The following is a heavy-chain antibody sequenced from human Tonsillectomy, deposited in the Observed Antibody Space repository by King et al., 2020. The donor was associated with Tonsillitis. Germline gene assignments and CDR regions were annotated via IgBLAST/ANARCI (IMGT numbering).Heavy chain of an antibody. V-gene: IGHV1-69*12. CDR1: GGTFSSYG. Sequence: QLVQSGAEVKKPGSSVKVSCKASGGTFSSYGISWVRQAPGQGLEWMGGIIPIFGTANYAQKFQGRVTITADESTSTAYMELSSLRSEDTAVYYCARNYAPGNCSSTSCYEYYYYYMDVWGTGTTVTVSS. D-gene: IGHD2-2*01. J-gene: IGHJ6*03. CDR2: IIPIFGTA. CDR3: ARNYAPGNCSSTSCYEYYYYYMDV.